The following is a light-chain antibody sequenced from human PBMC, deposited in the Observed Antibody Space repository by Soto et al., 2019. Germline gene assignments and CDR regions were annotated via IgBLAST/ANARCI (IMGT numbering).Light chain of an antibody. CDR3: QQYNSYSWT. CDR2: DAS. CDR1: QGISIY. V-gene: IGKV1-13*02. Sequence: AIQSTQSPSSMSASLGDRVTITCWAGQGISIYLAWYQQKPGTDPKLLIYDASSLESGVPSRFSGSGSGTEFNLTISRLQTDDFATYYCQQYNSYSWTFGQGTKVDI. J-gene: IGKJ1*01.